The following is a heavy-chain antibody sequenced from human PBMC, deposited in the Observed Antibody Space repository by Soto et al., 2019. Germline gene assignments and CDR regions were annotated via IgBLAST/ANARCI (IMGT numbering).Heavy chain of an antibody. D-gene: IGHD3-3*01. Sequence: SGTLSLTCTVSGGSISSYYWSWIRQPPGKGLEWIGYIYYSGITNYNPSLKSRVTISVDTSKNQFSLKLSSVTAADTAVYYCARATYYDFWSGYYFDYWGQGTLVTVS. CDR1: GGSISSYY. CDR3: ARATYYDFWSGYYFDY. V-gene: IGHV4-59*01. CDR2: IYYSGIT. J-gene: IGHJ4*02.